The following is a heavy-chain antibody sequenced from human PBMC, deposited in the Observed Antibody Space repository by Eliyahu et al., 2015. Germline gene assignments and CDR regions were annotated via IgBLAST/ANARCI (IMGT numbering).Heavy chain of an antibody. V-gene: IGHV5-51*01. CDR2: DSDT. D-gene: IGHD4-23*01. Sequence: DSDTRYSPSFQGQVTISADKSISTAYLQWSSLKASDTAMYYCARTTTVVTPRAFDIWGQGTMVTVSS. J-gene: IGHJ3*02. CDR3: ARTTTVVTPRAFDI.